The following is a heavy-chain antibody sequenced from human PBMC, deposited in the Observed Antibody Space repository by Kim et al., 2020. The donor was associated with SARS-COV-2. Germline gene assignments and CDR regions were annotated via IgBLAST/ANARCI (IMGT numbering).Heavy chain of an antibody. Sequence: GRFTISRDNSKNTLYLQMNSLRAEDTAVYYCAKGYSGSYYALYYYYYMDVWGKGTTVTVSS. V-gene: IGHV3-23*01. D-gene: IGHD1-26*01. J-gene: IGHJ6*03. CDR3: AKGYSGSYYALYYYYYMDV.